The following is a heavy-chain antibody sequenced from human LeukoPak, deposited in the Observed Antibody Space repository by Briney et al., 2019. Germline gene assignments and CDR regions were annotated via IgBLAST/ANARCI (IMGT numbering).Heavy chain of an antibody. CDR2: INHSGST. CDR1: GGSFSGYY. CDR3: ARISYSSSWGES. V-gene: IGHV4-34*01. D-gene: IGHD6-13*01. Sequence: PSETLSLTCAVYGGSFSGYYWSWIRQPPGKGLEWIGEINHSGSTNYNPSLKSRVTISVDTSKNQFSLKLSSVTAADTAVYYCARISYSSSWGESWGQGTLVTVSS. J-gene: IGHJ4*02.